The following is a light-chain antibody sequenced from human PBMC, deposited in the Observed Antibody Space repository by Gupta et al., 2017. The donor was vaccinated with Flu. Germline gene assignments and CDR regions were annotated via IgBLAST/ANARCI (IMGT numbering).Light chain of an antibody. J-gene: IGKJ1*01. CDR2: LGS. CDR1: QNLLHSNGYNY. V-gene: IGKV2-28*01. Sequence: DIVMTQSPLSLPVIPGEPASISCRSSQNLLHSNGYNYLDWYVQKPGQSPHVLIYLGSSRASGVPARFSGSGSGTEFTLTISRVEAEDVGIYYCMQALQTPWTFGQGTKVEVK. CDR3: MQALQTPWT.